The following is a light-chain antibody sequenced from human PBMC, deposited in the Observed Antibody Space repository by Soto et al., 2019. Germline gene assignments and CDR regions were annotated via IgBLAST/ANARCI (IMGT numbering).Light chain of an antibody. Sequence: QSALTQPASVSGSPGQSITISCAGTSSDVGGYDYVSWYQQYPGKPPQLMIHDVSDRPSGVSNRFSGSKPGSTASLSISGLQAEDEADYYCSSYASSGTLLFGGGTKVTVL. J-gene: IGLJ2*01. V-gene: IGLV2-14*03. CDR2: DVS. CDR1: SSDVGGYDY. CDR3: SSYASSGTLL.